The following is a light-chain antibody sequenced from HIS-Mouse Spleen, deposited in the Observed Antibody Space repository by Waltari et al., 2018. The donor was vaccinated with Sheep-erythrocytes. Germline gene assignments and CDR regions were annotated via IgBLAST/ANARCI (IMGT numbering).Light chain of an antibody. CDR2: DVS. CDR3: CSYAGSYNHV. Sequence: QSALTQPRSVSGSPGQSVPISCTGTSRDVGGYTSFSWYQQHPGKAPKLMIYDVSKRPSGVPDRFSGSKSGNTASLTISGLQAEDEADYYCCSYAGSYNHVFATGTKVTVL. V-gene: IGLV2-11*01. J-gene: IGLJ1*01. CDR1: SRDVGGYTS.